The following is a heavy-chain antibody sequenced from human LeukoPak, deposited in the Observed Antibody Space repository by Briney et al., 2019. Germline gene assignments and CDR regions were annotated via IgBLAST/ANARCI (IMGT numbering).Heavy chain of an antibody. J-gene: IGHJ4*02. CDR2: IYSGGST. D-gene: IGHD3-22*01. V-gene: IGHV3-53*01. CDR1: GFTVSSNY. Sequence: GGSLRLSCAASGFTVSSNYMSWARQAPGKGLEWGSVIYSGGSTYYADSVKGRFTISRDNSKNTLYLQMNSLRAEDTAVYYCAREWDDSSGYYNYWGQGTLVTVSS. CDR3: AREWDDSSGYYNY.